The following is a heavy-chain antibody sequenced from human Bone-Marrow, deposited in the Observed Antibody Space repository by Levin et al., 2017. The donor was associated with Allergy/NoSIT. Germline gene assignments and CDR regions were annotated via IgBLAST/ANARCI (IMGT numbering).Heavy chain of an antibody. V-gene: IGHV3-23*01. CDR3: AKDVVPNSVVVGSAFEV. CDR2: ISGSGIGT. CDR1: GFTFSNYA. Sequence: GESLKISCKTSGFTFSNYAMSRVRQAPGKGLEWVSTISGSGIGTYYADSMRGRSTISRDKSKNTLFLQVDSLTVEDTAVYYCAKDVVPNSVVVGSAFEVWGQGTVVTVSS. D-gene: IGHD1-26*01. J-gene: IGHJ3*01.